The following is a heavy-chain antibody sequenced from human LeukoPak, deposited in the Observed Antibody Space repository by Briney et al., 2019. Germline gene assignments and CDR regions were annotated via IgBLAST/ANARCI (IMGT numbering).Heavy chain of an antibody. J-gene: IGHJ4*02. V-gene: IGHV1-18*01. CDR3: ARGGAAGIPKLLLFVY. Sequence: GASVKVSCKASGYTFTSYGISWVRQAPGQGLEWMGWISAYNGNTNYAQKLQGRVTMTRNTSISTAYMELSGLRSEDTAVYYCARGGAAGIPKLLLFVYWGQGTLVTVSS. CDR2: ISAYNGNT. D-gene: IGHD6-13*01. CDR1: GYTFTSYG.